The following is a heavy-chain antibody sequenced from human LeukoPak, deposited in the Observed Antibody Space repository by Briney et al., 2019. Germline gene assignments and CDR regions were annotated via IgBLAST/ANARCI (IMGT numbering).Heavy chain of an antibody. CDR1: GFTFSGYG. J-gene: IGHJ4*02. CDR2: ISGSGGST. V-gene: IGHV3-23*01. Sequence: GGSLRLSCAASGFTFSGYGMSWVRQAPGKGLKWVSAISGSGGSTYYADSVKGRFTISRDNAKNSLYLQMNSLRAEDTAVYYCARVEASGYDYGAFDYWGQGTLVTVSS. D-gene: IGHD5-12*01. CDR3: ARVEASGYDYGAFDY.